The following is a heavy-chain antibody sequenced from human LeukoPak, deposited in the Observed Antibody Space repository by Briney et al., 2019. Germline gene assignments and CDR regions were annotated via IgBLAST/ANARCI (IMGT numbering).Heavy chain of an antibody. V-gene: IGHV3-23*01. CDR2: ISGSGGST. Sequence: GAYLRLSCAASGFTFSSYAMSWVRQAPGQGLEWVSAISGSGGSTYYADSVKGRFTISRDNSKNTLYLQMNSLRAEDTAVYYCAKEEVEMATTTGYWGQGTLVTVSS. D-gene: IGHD5-24*01. CDR3: AKEEVEMATTTGY. CDR1: GFTFSSYA. J-gene: IGHJ4*02.